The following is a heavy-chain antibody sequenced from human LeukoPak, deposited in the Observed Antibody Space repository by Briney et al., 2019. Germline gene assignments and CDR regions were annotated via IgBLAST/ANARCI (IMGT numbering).Heavy chain of an antibody. D-gene: IGHD1-26*01. CDR3: TRGVVGATGYEFDY. CDR2: IRSKAYGGTT. V-gene: IGHV3-49*03. CDR1: GFTFGDYT. J-gene: IGHJ4*02. Sequence: GGSLRLSCTASGFTFGDYTMSWLRQAPGKGLEWVGFIRSKAYGGTTEYAASVKGRFTISRDHSKSIAYLQMNSLKSEDTAVYYCTRGVVGATGYEFDYWGQGTLVTVSS.